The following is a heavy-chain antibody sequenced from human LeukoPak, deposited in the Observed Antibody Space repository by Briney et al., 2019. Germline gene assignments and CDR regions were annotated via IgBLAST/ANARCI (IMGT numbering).Heavy chain of an antibody. J-gene: IGHJ3*02. CDR1: SFTFSHYA. V-gene: IGHV3-23*01. CDR3: AKTYMWSIDAFHM. Sequence: GGSLRLSCAASSFTFSHYAMSWLPQAPGKGREGVSGITARADSAYYADSVKGRVTISRDKSNNTLLLQLSSLSAEDAAVYYCAKTYMWSIDAFHMWGQGTMVTVSS. D-gene: IGHD2-8*02. CDR2: ITARADSA.